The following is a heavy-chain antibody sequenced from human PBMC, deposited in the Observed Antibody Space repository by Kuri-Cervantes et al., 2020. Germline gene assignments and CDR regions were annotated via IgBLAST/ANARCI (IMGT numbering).Heavy chain of an antibody. CDR1: GGTFSSYT. CDR2: INPNSGGT. CDR3: AKKTMHV. J-gene: IGHJ6*02. Sequence: ASVKVSCKASGGTFSSYTISWVRQAPGQGLEWMGWINPNSGGTNYAQKFQGRVTMTRDTSISTAYMELSRLRSDDTAVYHCAKKTMHVWGQGTTVTVSS. V-gene: IGHV1-2*02.